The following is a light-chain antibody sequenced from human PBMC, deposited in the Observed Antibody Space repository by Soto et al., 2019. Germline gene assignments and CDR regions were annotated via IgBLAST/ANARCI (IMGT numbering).Light chain of an antibody. V-gene: IGKV3-15*01. J-gene: IGKJ1*01. CDR3: QQYNKWPPWT. CDR2: GAS. CDR1: QSVSSN. Sequence: EIVMTQSPATLSVSPGERVTLSCRASQSVSSNLAWYQQKPGQAPRLLIYGASTRATGIPVRFSGSGSGTEFTLTISILQSEDFAVYYCQQYNKWPPWTFGQGTKVEIK.